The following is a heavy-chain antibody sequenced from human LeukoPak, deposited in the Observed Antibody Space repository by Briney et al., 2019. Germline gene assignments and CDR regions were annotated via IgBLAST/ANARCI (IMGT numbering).Heavy chain of an antibody. J-gene: IGHJ4*02. CDR2: IHHSGST. V-gene: IGHV4-38-2*02. D-gene: IGHD3-22*01. CDR3: ARGIPGYFGTSGYYYEY. CDR1: GYSISSGYY. Sequence: PSETLSLTCTVSGYSISSGYYWGWIRQPPGKGLEWIGEIHHSGSTNYSPSLKSRVTISVDNSRNQFSLGLSSVSAADTAVYYCARGIPGYFGTSGYYYEYWGQGTLVTVSS.